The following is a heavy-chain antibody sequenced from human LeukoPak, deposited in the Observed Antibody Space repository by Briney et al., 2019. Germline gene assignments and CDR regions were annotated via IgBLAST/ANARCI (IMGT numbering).Heavy chain of an antibody. CDR3: AKSNGYGLIDI. J-gene: IGHJ3*02. CDR1: GGSISSYF. CDR2: IFYSGST. D-gene: IGHD3-10*01. Sequence: PSETLSLTCTVSGGSISSYFWSWIRQPPGKALEWIGNIFYSGSTYYSPSLKSRVTISLDTSRNQFSLKLNSVTAADTAVYYCAKSNGYGLIDIWGQGTMVTVSS. V-gene: IGHV4-59*12.